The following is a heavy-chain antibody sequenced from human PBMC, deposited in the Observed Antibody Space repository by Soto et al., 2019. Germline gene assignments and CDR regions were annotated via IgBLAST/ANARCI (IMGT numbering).Heavy chain of an antibody. CDR3: ARDTALIVSGYGGPLDY. V-gene: IGHV3-21*01. D-gene: IGHD5-12*01. J-gene: IGHJ4*01. CDR2: ISSSSSYI. Sequence: GGSLRLSCAASGFTFSSYSMNWVRQAPGKGLEWVSSISSSSSYIYYADSVKGRFTISRDNAKNSLYLQMNSLRAEDTAVFYCARDTALIVSGYGGPLDYWGQEPWSPSPQ. CDR1: GFTFSSYS.